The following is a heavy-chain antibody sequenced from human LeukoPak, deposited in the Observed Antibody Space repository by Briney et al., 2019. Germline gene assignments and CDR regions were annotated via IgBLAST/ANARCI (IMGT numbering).Heavy chain of an antibody. V-gene: IGHV1-2*02. J-gene: IGHJ4*02. CDR3: ARDPDSSGYYVTDY. CDR2: INPNSGGT. CDR1: GYTFTGYY. D-gene: IGHD3-22*01. Sequence: ASVKVSCKASGYTFTGYYMHWGRQAPGQGLEWMGWINPNSGGTNYAQKFQGRVTMTRDTSISTAYMALSRLRSDDTAVYYCARDPDSSGYYVTDYWGQGTLVTVSS.